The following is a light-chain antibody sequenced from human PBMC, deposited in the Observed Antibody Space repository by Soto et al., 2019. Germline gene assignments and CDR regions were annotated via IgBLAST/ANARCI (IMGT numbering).Light chain of an antibody. CDR3: QQTYSAPLT. CDR1: QSISSY. J-gene: IGKJ4*01. Sequence: DIQMTQSPSSPSASVGDRVTITCRASQSISSYLNWYQHKPGKAPKLLIYAASSFQSGVPSRFSGSESGTDFTLTISSLQPEDFATYYCQQTYSAPLTFGGGTKVDIK. CDR2: AAS. V-gene: IGKV1-39*01.